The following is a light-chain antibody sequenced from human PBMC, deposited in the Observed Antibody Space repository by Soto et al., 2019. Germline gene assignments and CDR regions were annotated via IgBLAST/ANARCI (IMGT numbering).Light chain of an antibody. V-gene: IGKV1-5*01. CDR1: QRIGRW. CDR3: QQYNHYSSYT. J-gene: IGKJ2*01. Sequence: DIQMTKSHSTLSASVGDSVTITCRASQRIGRWLAWYQQKPWKAPKLLIYDASTLQSGVPSRFSGSGSGTEFTLNITSLQADDFATYYCQQYNHYSSYTFGRGNKLAI. CDR2: DAS.